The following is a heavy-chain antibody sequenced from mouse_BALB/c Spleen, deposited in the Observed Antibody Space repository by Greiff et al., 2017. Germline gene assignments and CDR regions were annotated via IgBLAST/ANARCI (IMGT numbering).Heavy chain of an antibody. CDR1: GFTFSSFG. V-gene: IGHV5-17*02. J-gene: IGHJ2*01. Sequence: DVMLVESGGGLVQPGGSRKLSCAASGFTFSSFGMHWVRQAPEKGLEWVAYISSGSSTIYYADTVKGRFTISRDNPKNTLFLQMTSLRSEDTAMYYCATGKGDYFDYWGQGTTLTVSS. D-gene: IGHD2-1*01. CDR2: ISSGSSTI. CDR3: ATGKGDYFDY.